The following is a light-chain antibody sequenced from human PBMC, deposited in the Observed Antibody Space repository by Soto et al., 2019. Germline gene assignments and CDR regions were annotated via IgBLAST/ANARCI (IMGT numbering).Light chain of an antibody. V-gene: IGLV1-51*01. J-gene: IGLJ2*01. CDR2: DNN. Sequence: QSLLTQPPSVSAAPGQRVAISCSGGSSNIGNNYVSWYQQFPGTAPKLLLFDNNKRPSGIPDRFSGSKSGTSATLAITGLQTGDEADYYCGTWDSRLSADVFGGGTKLTVL. CDR1: SSNIGNNY. CDR3: GTWDSRLSADV.